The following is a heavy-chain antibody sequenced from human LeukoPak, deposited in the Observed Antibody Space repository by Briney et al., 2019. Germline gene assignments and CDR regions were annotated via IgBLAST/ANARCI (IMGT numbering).Heavy chain of an antibody. Sequence: GGSLRLSCAVSGFTFSGYAMHWVRQAPGKGLEYVSAISDNGGSTYYTNSVKGRFTISRDNSKNTLYLQMNSLRAEDTAVYYCAKEGYYDSTGYPRWYFDYWGQGTLVTVSS. V-gene: IGHV3-64*01. CDR1: GFTFSGYA. CDR3: AKEGYYDSTGYPRWYFDY. CDR2: ISDNGGST. D-gene: IGHD3-22*01. J-gene: IGHJ4*02.